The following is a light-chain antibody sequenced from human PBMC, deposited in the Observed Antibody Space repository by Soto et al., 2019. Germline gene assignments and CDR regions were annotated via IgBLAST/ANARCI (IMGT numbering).Light chain of an antibody. CDR1: NIGSKS. Sequence: SYELTQPPSVSVAPGKTARITCGGNNIGSKSVHWYQQKPGQAPVLVIYYDSDRPSGIPERFSGSNSGNTATLTISRVEAGDEADYYSQVWDSSSDVVFGGGTKVTVL. CDR3: QVWDSSSDVV. V-gene: IGLV3-21*04. CDR2: YDS. J-gene: IGLJ2*01.